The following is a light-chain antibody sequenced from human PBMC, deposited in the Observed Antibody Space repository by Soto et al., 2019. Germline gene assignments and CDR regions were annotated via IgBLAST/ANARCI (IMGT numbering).Light chain of an antibody. CDR2: EGS. CDR1: SSDVGSYNL. CDR3: CSYASSSTWV. J-gene: IGLJ3*02. V-gene: IGLV2-23*01. Sequence: QSALTQPASVSGSPGQSITISCTGTSSDVGSYNLVSWYQHHPGKAPKLMICEGSKRPSGVSNRFSGSKSGNTASLTISGLQAEDEADYYCCSYASSSTWVFGGGTKLTVL.